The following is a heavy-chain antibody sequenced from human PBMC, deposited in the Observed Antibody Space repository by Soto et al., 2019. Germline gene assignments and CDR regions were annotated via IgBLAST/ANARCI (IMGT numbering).Heavy chain of an antibody. D-gene: IGHD2-15*01. J-gene: IGHJ4*02. CDR3: ARAPLLSEEALHEKHFDD. Sequence: QVQLVQSGAEVKKPGSSLKVSCKASGGTFGNSGVSWVRQAPGQGPEWMGGIIPIFDTTNYAQKFQGRVTISADNATSYTELSSLRSEDKAVYYCARAPLLSEEALHEKHFDDWGQGTQVTVSS. CDR1: GGTFGNSG. CDR2: IIPIFDTT. V-gene: IGHV1-69*06.